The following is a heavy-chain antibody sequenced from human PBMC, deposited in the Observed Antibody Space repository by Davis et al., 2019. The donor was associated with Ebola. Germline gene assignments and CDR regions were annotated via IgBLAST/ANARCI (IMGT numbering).Heavy chain of an antibody. Sequence: PGGSLRLSCAASGFTFSSYDMHWVRQAPGKGLEWVAVISYDGSNKYYADSVKGRFTTSRDNSKNTLYLQMNSLRAEDTAVYYCARHYKRRNQLLYVHDAFDIWGQGTMVTVSS. V-gene: IGHV3-30-3*01. CDR2: ISYDGSNK. J-gene: IGHJ3*02. D-gene: IGHD2-2*02. CDR3: ARHYKRRNQLLYVHDAFDI. CDR1: GFTFSSYD.